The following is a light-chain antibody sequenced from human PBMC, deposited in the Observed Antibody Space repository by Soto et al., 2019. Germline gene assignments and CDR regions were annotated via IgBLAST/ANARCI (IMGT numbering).Light chain of an antibody. V-gene: IGKV3-15*01. J-gene: IGKJ2*01. CDR3: QQYNNWPYT. Sequence: EIVLTHSPATLSVSPGERATLSCRASQSVGSNLAWYQQRPGQPPRLLIYDASTRATDIPARFSGGGSGTEFTLTLSSLQSEDFAGYYCQQYNNWPYTFGQGTKLQIK. CDR1: QSVGSN. CDR2: DAS.